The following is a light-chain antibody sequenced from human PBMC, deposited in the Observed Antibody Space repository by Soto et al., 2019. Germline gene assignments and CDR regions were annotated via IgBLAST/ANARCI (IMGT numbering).Light chain of an antibody. V-gene: IGKV3-11*01. CDR2: DAS. CDR1: QSVGSS. J-gene: IGKJ4*01. CDR3: QQRRDWPLT. Sequence: EIVLTQSPATVSLSPGERATLSCRASQSVGSSLAWYQQNPGQAPRLLIYDASTRATGIPARFSGSGSGTDFTLTINSLEPEDFAVYYCQQRRDWPLTFGGGTKLEIK.